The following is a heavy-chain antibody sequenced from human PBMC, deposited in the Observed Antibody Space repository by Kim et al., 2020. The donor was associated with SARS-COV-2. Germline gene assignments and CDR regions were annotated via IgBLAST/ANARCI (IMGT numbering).Heavy chain of an antibody. D-gene: IGHD3-9*01. CDR2: ISWNGGST. CDR3: ARVGLRYFELYYFDY. V-gene: IGHV3-20*01. CDR1: GFTFDDYG. J-gene: IGHJ4*02. Sequence: GGSLRLSCAASGFTFDDYGMSWVRQAPGKGLEWVSGISWNGGSTGYADSVKGRFTISRDNAKNSLYLQMNSLRAEDTASYHCARVGLRYFELYYFDYWGQGTLVTVSS.